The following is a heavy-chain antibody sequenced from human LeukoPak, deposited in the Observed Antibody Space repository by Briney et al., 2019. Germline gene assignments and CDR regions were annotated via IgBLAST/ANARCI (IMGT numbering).Heavy chain of an antibody. CDR1: GFTFSSYS. D-gene: IGHD3-10*01. CDR3: ARGSWMNYGSGYYFDY. Sequence: GGSLRLSCAASGFTFSSYSMNWVRQAPGKGLEWVSYISSSSSTIYYADSLKGRFTISRDNAKNSLYPQMNSLRAEDTAVYYCARGSWMNYGSGYYFDYWGQGTLVTVSS. CDR2: ISSSSSTI. J-gene: IGHJ4*02. V-gene: IGHV3-48*04.